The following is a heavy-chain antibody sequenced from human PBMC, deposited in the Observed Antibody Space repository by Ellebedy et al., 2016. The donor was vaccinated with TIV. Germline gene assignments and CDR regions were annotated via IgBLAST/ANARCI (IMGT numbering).Heavy chain of an antibody. CDR3: ARSGCSGGSCYSYVDY. CDR1: GGTFSSYA. Sequence: SVKVSXXASGGTFSSYAISWVRQAPGQGLEWMGGIIPIFGTANYAQKFQGRVTITADESTSTAYMELSSLRSEDTAVYYCARSGCSGGSCYSYVDYWGQGTLVTVSS. J-gene: IGHJ4*02. V-gene: IGHV1-69*13. CDR2: IIPIFGTA. D-gene: IGHD2-15*01.